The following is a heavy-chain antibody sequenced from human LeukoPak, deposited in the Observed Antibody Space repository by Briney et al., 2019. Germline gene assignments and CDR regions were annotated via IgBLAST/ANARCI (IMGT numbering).Heavy chain of an antibody. CDR1: GGSISSSNW. V-gene: IGHV4-4*02. Sequence: PSETLSLTCAVSGGSISSSNWWSWVRQPPGKGLEWIGEIYHSGSTNYNPSLKSRVTISVDKSKNQFSLKLSSVTAADTAVYYCARDDAVDTDRGWFDPWGQGTLVTVSS. J-gene: IGHJ5*02. CDR3: ARDDAVDTDRGWFDP. D-gene: IGHD5-18*01. CDR2: IYHSGST.